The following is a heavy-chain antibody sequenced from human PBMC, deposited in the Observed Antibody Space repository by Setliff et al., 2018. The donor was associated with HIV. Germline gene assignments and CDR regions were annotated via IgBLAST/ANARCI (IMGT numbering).Heavy chain of an antibody. V-gene: IGHV6-1*01. CDR3: AGGTWFDGLDS. J-gene: IGHJ4*02. CDR1: GDSVSSTSGA. Sequence: SQTLSLTCVISGDSVSSTSGAWTWIRQSPSGGLEWLGRTYYRSERKNDYAVSLKSRITVNADTSKNQFSLHLKSVTPEDSAVYYCAGGTWFDGLDSWSQGSLVTVSS. D-gene: IGHD3-9*01. CDR2: TYYRSERKN.